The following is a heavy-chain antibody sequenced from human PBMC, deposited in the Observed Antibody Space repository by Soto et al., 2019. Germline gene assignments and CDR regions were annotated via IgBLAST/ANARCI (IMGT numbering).Heavy chain of an antibody. V-gene: IGHV3-30*03. Sequence: QVQLVESGGGVVQPGRSLRLSCAASGFPFTTYGMHWVREGPGKGLEWVAVISYDGSNTYYADSVKGRFTISSDNSQNTPYLQMNSLSPEDTSLYYCVGGQYYFHYPPQGTLVTVSS. D-gene: IGHD3-10*01. CDR1: GFPFTTYG. CDR3: VGGQYYFHY. J-gene: IGHJ4*02. CDR2: ISYDGSNT.